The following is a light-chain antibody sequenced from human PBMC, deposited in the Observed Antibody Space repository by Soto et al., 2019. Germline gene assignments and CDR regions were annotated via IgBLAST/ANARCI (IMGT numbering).Light chain of an antibody. CDR3: AIWDDSVDGWV. V-gene: IGLV1-36*01. Sequence: QSVLTQPPSVSEAPGQRVTISCSGSNVGNKPVNWYQQLPGKAPKLLLYYDDMLSSGVSDRFSGSTSGTSASLAISGLQNDDEGDYYCAIWDDSVDGWVFGGGTKVTVL. J-gene: IGLJ3*02. CDR1: NVGNKP. CDR2: YDD.